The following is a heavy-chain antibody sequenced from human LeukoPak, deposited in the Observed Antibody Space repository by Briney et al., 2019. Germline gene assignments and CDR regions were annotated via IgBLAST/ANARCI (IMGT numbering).Heavy chain of an antibody. J-gene: IGHJ4*02. D-gene: IGHD1-1*01. CDR1: GFSISRNG. Sequence: GGSLRLSYATSGFSISRNGMHWVRQAPGPGLEWVAFILSDGSYEYYADSVKGRFTISRDTSRNTLFLQMNSLRTEDTAVYYCATFQPTWGYWERPDSVFDYWGQGTLVTVSS. V-gene: IGHV3-30*02. CDR2: ILSDGSYE. CDR3: ATFQPTWGYWERPDSVFDY.